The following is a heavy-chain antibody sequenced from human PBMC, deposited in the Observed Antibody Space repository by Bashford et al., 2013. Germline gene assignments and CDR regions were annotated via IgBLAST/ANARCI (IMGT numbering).Heavy chain of an antibody. V-gene: IGHV3-23*01. CDR3: AKRVVLTSYRYFDL. D-gene: IGHD2-8*02. Sequence: VRQAPGKGLEWVSSISGSENTTYYADSVKGRVTVSRDNSKNTLYLQMNSLRAEDTAVYYCAKRVVLTSYRYFDLWGLAPW. CDR2: ISGSENTT. J-gene: IGHJ2*01.